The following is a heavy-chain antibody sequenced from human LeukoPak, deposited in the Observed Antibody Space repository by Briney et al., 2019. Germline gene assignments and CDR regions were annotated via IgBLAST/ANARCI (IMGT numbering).Heavy chain of an antibody. CDR3: ARFDTGWDY. V-gene: IGHV3-7*01. J-gene: IGHJ4*02. D-gene: IGHD5-18*01. Sequence: GGSLRLSCAASGFTFDNYWLSWVRQAPGKGLEWVANIKPDGGENYYVDSVKGRFTISRDNAKNSLYLQMNSLRVEDTAVYYCARFDTGWDYWGQGTLVTVSS. CDR2: IKPDGGEN. CDR1: GFTFDNYW.